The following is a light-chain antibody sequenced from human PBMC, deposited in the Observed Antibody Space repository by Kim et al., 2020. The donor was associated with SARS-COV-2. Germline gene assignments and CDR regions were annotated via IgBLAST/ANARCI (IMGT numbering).Light chain of an antibody. CDR1: SGSIASNY. Sequence: NFMLTQPHSVSESPGKTITISCTRSSGSIASNYVQWYQQRPGSAPTTMIYEDKQRPSGVPDRFSGSIDSSSNSASLTISGLKTEDEADYYCQSYDSSMKIFGGGTQLTVL. V-gene: IGLV6-57*04. J-gene: IGLJ2*01. CDR2: EDK. CDR3: QSYDSSMKI.